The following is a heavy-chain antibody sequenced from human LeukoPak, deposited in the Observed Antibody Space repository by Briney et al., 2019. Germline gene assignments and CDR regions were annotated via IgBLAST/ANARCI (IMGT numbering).Heavy chain of an antibody. V-gene: IGHV3-64*01. Sequence: RGALRLSCAASGFIFSNFAMHWVRQAPGKGLEYVSAIKSNGGSTYYASSVKGRFTISRDNSKNTLFLQMSSLRPENMAVYSCARGRGGHYDLWGQGTLVTVSS. J-gene: IGHJ5*02. CDR1: GFIFSNFA. CDR2: IKSNGGST. D-gene: IGHD3-10*01. CDR3: ARGRGGHYDL.